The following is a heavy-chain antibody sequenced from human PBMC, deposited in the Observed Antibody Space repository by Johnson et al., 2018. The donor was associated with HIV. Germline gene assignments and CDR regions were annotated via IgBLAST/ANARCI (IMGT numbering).Heavy chain of an antibody. CDR2: IVYDGSKK. CDR1: GFTFSSNA. V-gene: IGHV3-33*01. CDR3: ARESRYSYGFGDDAFDI. D-gene: IGHD5-18*01. Sequence: VQLVESGGGVVQPGRSLRLSCAASGFTFSSNAMHWVRQAPGKGLEWVAFIVYDGSKKYYADSVKGRFTISRDNAKKSLHLQMNSLRAEDTAVYYCARESRYSYGFGDDAFDIWGQGTMVTVSS. J-gene: IGHJ3*02.